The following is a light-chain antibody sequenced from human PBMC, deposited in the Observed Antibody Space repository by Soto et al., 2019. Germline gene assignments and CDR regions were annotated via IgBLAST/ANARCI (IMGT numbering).Light chain of an antibody. Sequence: QSALTQPASVSGSPGQSITISCTGTSSDVGSYNLVSWYQQHPGKAPKLMIYEGTKRPSGVSNRFSGSKSGNTASLTISGLQAEDEADYYCCSYIGSRVFGGGTMLTVL. V-gene: IGLV2-23*01. CDR1: SSDVGSYNL. CDR3: CSYIGSRV. CDR2: EGT. J-gene: IGLJ3*02.